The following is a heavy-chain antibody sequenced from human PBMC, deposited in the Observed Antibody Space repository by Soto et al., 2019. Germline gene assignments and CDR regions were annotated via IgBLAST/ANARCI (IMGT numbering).Heavy chain of an antibody. CDR1: GGTFSDST. J-gene: IGHJ6*02. D-gene: IGHD5-18*01. V-gene: IGHV1-46*01. Sequence: QVQLVQSGAELRKPGSSVKVSCKASGGTFSDSTINWVRQAPGQGLEWMGIFNPTGDTASYAQKLQGRVTMTRDTSTGTAYMELGSLRSEDTAVYYCARGGRIVDTGIGYYYYHAMDVWGQGTTVTVS. CDR3: ARGGRIVDTGIGYYYYHAMDV. CDR2: FNPTGDTA.